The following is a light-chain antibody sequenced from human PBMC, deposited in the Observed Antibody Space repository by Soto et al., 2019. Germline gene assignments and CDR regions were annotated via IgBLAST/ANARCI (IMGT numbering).Light chain of an antibody. CDR3: NSYTTSSTLV. V-gene: IGLV2-14*03. J-gene: IGLJ1*01. Sequence: SALTQPASVSGSPGQPITISCTGTSSDVGGYNFVSWYQQHPGKAPKLMIYEVTSRPSGVSNRFSGSKSGNTASLTISGLQAEDEAEYYCNSYTTSSTLVFGTGTKVTVL. CDR2: EVT. CDR1: SSDVGGYNF.